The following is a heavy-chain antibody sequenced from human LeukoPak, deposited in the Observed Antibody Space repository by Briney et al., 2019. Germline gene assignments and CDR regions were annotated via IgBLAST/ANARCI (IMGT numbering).Heavy chain of an antibody. CDR2: IYSGGNT. V-gene: IGHV3-53*01. D-gene: IGHD3-10*01. J-gene: IGHJ5*02. Sequence: GGSLRLSCTVSGFTVSSNSMSWVRQAPGKGLEWVSFIYSGGNTHYSDSLKGRFTISRDNSKNTLYLQMNSLRVEDTAVYYCARGDKQLLFNRNKGGFDPWGQGTLVTVSS. CDR3: ARGDKQLLFNRNKGGFDP. CDR1: GFTVSSNS.